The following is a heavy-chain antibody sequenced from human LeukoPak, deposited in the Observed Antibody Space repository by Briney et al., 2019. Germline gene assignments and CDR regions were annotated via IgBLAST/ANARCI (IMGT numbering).Heavy chain of an antibody. Sequence: ASVKVSCKASGYTFTGGYMHWVRQAPGQGLEWMGWINPNSGGTNYAQKFQGRVTMTRDTSINTTHMELSSLRSDDTAVYYCARYHGVIPTPTPGKWFDPWGQGTLVTVSS. D-gene: IGHD2-2*02. CDR3: ARYHGVIPTPTPGKWFDP. CDR2: INPNSGGT. J-gene: IGHJ5*02. CDR1: GYTFTGGY. V-gene: IGHV1-2*02.